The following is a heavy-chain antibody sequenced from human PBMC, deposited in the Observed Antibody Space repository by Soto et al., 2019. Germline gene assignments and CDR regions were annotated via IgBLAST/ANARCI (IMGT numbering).Heavy chain of an antibody. CDR1: GDTFSFYT. V-gene: IGHV1-69*02. D-gene: IGHD3-10*01. CDR2: INPILSMS. Sequence: QVQLVQSGVEVKKPGSSVKVSCKASGDTFSFYTINWVRQAPGLGLEWMGRINPILSMSNYAQKFQGRVTIIADKSTSTAYMELSSLRSEDTAMYYCATSYGSGSRPFEYWGQGALVTVSS. J-gene: IGHJ4*02. CDR3: ATSYGSGSRPFEY.